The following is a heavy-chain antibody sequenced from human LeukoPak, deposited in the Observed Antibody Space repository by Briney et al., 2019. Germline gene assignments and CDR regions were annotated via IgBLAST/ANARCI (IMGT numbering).Heavy chain of an antibody. D-gene: IGHD3-22*01. V-gene: IGHV3-23*01. J-gene: IGHJ4*02. CDR2: ISGSGGST. CDR1: GFTFSSYA. CDR3: AKAPQLYDSGDY. Sequence: PGGSLRLSCAASGFTFSSYAMSWVRQAPGKGLEWVSAISGSGGSTYYADSVKGRFAISRDNSKNTLYLQMNSLRAEDTAVYYCAKAPQLYDSGDYWGQGTLVTVSS.